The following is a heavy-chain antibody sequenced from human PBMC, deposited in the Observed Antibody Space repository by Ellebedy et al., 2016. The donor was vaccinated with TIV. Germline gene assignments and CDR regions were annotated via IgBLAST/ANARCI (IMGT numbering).Heavy chain of an antibody. V-gene: IGHV4-34*01. J-gene: IGHJ5*02. CDR1: GVSISGYY. CDR3: ARSSDYSDGRGYYPNWFDP. Sequence: SETLSLXXTVYGVSISGYYWSWIRQSPGQGLEWTGEINHSGSANYNQSLKVRVTISVDTSRKDVSLKLSSVTAADTAVYFCARSSDYSDGRGYYPNWFDPWGQGTLVTVSS. D-gene: IGHD3-22*01. CDR2: INHSGSA.